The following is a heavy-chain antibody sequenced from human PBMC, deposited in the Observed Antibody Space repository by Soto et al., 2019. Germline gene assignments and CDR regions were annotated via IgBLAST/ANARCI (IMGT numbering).Heavy chain of an antibody. Sequence: QVQLQESGPGLVRPSETLSLTCTVSGGSVRSGSYYWSWIRQPPGKGLEWIGSLYYTGLTNYNPSLKSRVAISADTSNMQFSLNLSSVTAADTAVYYCARGSGDYIWGSYKNLFDYWGQGTLVTVSS. V-gene: IGHV4-61*01. D-gene: IGHD3-16*01. CDR1: GGSVRSGSYY. CDR2: LYYTGLT. CDR3: ARGSGDYIWGSYKNLFDY. J-gene: IGHJ4*02.